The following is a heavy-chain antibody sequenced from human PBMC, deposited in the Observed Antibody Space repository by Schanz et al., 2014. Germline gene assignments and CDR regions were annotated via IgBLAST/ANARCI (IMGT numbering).Heavy chain of an antibody. J-gene: IGHJ3*02. Sequence: DVRLVESGGGLVEPGGSLRLSCSGSGFTFSEVYMSWVRQAPGNGMEWVGRIENNANGATTDYAAPVKGRFTVSRDDSRNTLYLQMNTLRTDDTALYYCTAFNNRDALYIWGQGTMVSLSS. V-gene: IGHV3-15*04. CDR1: GFTFSEVY. CDR3: TAFNNRDALYI. D-gene: IGHD1-20*01. CDR2: IENNANGATT.